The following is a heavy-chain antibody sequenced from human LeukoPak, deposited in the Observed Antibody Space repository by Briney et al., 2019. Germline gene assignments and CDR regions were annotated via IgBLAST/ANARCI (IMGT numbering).Heavy chain of an antibody. Sequence: GGSLRLSCAASGFTFSDYYMSWISQAPGRGLEWVSYISSSGSTKYYADSVKGRFTISRDNAKNSLFLQMNSLRAEDTALYYCVRSGILTGYFAYWGQGTLVTVSS. CDR1: GFTFSDYY. J-gene: IGHJ4*02. CDR3: VRSGILTGYFAY. V-gene: IGHV3-11*01. D-gene: IGHD3-9*01. CDR2: ISSSGSTK.